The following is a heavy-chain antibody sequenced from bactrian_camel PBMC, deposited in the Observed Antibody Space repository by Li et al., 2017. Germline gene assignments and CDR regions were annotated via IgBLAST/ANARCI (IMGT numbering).Heavy chain of an antibody. Sequence: HVQLVESGGGSVQSGGSLRLSCEVSADTYRDNCLGWFRQAPGGQREGVARIYTGAESTYYVDFVRGRFTISQDNAKNTVYLRLNNLKPEDTAVFYCAAGKSRTCPSPDNYWGQGTQVTVS. CDR2: IYTGAEST. V-gene: IGHV3S54*01. CDR3: AAGKSRTCPSPDNY. J-gene: IGHJ4*01. CDR1: ADTYRDNC. D-gene: IGHD6*01.